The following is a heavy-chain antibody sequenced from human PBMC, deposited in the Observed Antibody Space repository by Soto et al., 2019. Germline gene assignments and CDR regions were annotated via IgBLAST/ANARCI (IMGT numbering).Heavy chain of an antibody. D-gene: IGHD1-1*01. Sequence: PGGSLRLSCAASGFTFSTYWMHWVRQGPGKELVWVSHIDNDGGFTTYADSVKGRFTISRDNAENTVYLEMNSLRAEDSAVYYCARDYPGNGIDFWGQGTLVTVSS. CDR1: GFTFSTYW. V-gene: IGHV3-74*01. J-gene: IGHJ4*02. CDR2: IDNDGGFT. CDR3: ARDYPGNGIDF.